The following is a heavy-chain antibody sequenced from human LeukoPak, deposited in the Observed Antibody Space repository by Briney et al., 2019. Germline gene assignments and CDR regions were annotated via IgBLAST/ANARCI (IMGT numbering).Heavy chain of an antibody. CDR3: ARHGSGWLYYFDY. CDR2: IYYSGIT. Sequence: PSETLSLTCSVSGGSISSSSYYWGWIRQPPGKGLGWIGSIYYSGITYYNPSLKSRVMISVDTSKNQFSLRLSSVTAADTAVYYCARHGSGWLYYFDYWGQGTLVTVSS. J-gene: IGHJ4*02. V-gene: IGHV4-39*01. CDR1: GGSISSSSYY. D-gene: IGHD6-19*01.